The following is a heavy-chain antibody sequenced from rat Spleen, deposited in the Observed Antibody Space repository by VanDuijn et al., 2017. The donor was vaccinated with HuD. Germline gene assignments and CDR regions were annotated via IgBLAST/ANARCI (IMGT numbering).Heavy chain of an antibody. CDR2: IWSGGDT. Sequence: QVQLKESEPDLVQPSQTLSLTCTVSGFSLTTYHVHWVRQTPGKGLEWMGAIWSGGDTDYNSALKSRLSIRRDTSKSQVFLKMNSLQTEDTAIYFCGRRGYGGYIDDWGQGVMVTVSS. J-gene: IGHJ2*01. D-gene: IGHD1-11*01. CDR3: GRRGYGGYIDD. V-gene: IGHV2-27*01. CDR1: GFSLTTYH.